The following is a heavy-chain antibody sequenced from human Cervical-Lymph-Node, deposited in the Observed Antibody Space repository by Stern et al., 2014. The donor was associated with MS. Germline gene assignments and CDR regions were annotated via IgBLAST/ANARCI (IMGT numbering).Heavy chain of an antibody. CDR3: ARSKITRADPGHFDY. Sequence: QLVQSGAEVKEPGASVKVSCKASGYTFTDYFTHWVRQAPGQGLEWMGRIDPKSGDPKYAQNFQGKVTMSRGTSVRPAHMGLSSLTSDDTAIYYCARSKITRADPGHFDYWGQGTLVTVSS. CDR1: GYTFTDYF. J-gene: IGHJ4*02. D-gene: IGHD3-16*01. CDR2: IDPKSGDP. V-gene: IGHV1-2*06.